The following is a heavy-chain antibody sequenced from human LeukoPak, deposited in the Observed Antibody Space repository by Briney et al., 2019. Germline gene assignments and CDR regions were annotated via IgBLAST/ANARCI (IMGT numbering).Heavy chain of an antibody. CDR3: ARGLYGSGRRSLMAH. D-gene: IGHD3-10*01. J-gene: IGHJ4*02. V-gene: IGHV3-7*01. CDR1: GFPFHNYW. Sequence: GGSLRLSCAASGFPFHNYWMTWIRQPPGKGLEWVANINQDENKNYNLDSVRRRFTSSRDNAETSLFLQMPSLRVEDTSIYYCARGLYGSGRRSLMAHWGPGTLVAVSS. CDR2: INQDENKN.